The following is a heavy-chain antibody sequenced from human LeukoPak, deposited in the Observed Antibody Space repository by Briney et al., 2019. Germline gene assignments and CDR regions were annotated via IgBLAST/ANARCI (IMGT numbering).Heavy chain of an antibody. CDR1: GYTFTSYD. CDR2: MNPNSGNT. J-gene: IGHJ6*02. D-gene: IGHD6-19*01. Sequence: ASVKVSCQASGYTFTSYDINWVRQATGQGLEWMGWMNPNSGNTGYAQKFQGGVTMTRNTSISTAYMELSSLRSEDTAVYYCARGGRQWLVLVSYYYGMDVWGQGTTVTVSS. V-gene: IGHV1-8*01. CDR3: ARGGRQWLVLVSYYYGMDV.